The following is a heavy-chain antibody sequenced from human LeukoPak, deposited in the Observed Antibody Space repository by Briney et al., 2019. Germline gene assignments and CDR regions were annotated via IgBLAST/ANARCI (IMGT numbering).Heavy chain of an antibody. CDR3: AREGYTSSWYSGYYYFDY. J-gene: IGHJ4*02. V-gene: IGHV4-61*02. Sequence: PSETLSLTCAVSGYSISSGYFWPWIRQPAGKGLEWIGRINTSGSTNYNPSLKSRVTISVDTSKNQFSLKLSSVTAADTAVFYCAREGYTSSWYSGYYYFDYWGQGTLVTVSS. CDR1: GYSISSGYF. D-gene: IGHD6-13*01. CDR2: INTSGST.